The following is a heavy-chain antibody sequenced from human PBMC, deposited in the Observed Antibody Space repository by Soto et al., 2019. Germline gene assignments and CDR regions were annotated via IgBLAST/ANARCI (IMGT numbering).Heavy chain of an antibody. CDR1: XXXXXSXX. CDR3: XRXGXXXXXXYWMDV. J-gene: IGHJ6*02. CDR2: ISGYNGKT. Sequence: QVQLVQSGGEVRKPGASVTVSXXXXXXXXXSXXIXXXXXAXGXGLEXMGWISGYNGKTNYAQKVQDRVTMTTDTSTSTVYLELRSLRFDDTAVYYXXRXGXXXXXXYWMDVWGQGTTVTASS. V-gene: IGHV1-18*01.